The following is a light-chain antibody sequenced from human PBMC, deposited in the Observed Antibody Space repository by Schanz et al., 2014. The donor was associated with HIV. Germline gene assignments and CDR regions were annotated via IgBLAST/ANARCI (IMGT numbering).Light chain of an antibody. V-gene: IGLV2-14*01. Sequence: QSALTQPASVSGSPGQSITISCTGTSSDVGGYKYVSWYQQHPGKAPKLIIYDVSYRPAGVSNRFYGSKSGNTASLTISGLQAEDEAKYYCCSYTSSVAWVFGGGTKLTVL. CDR2: DVS. CDR1: SSDVGGYKY. J-gene: IGLJ3*02. CDR3: CSYTSSVAWV.